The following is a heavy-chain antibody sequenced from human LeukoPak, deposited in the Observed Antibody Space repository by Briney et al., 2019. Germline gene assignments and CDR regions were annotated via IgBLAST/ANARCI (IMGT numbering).Heavy chain of an antibody. V-gene: IGHV3-21*01. CDR3: ARRDIVLMVYPDY. Sequence: PGGSLRLSCEASGFTFSSYSMNWVRQAPGKGLEWVSSISSSSSYIYYADSVKGRFTISRDNAKNSLYLQMNSLRAEDTAVYYCARRDIVLMVYPDYWGQGTLVTVSS. CDR2: ISSSSSYI. J-gene: IGHJ4*02. CDR1: GFTFSSYS. D-gene: IGHD2-8*01.